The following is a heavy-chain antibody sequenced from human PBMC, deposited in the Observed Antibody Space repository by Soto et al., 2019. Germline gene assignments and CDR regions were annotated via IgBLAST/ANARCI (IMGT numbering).Heavy chain of an antibody. CDR1: GGSFSPNY. D-gene: IGHD3-9*01. Sequence: SETLSLTCTVSGGSFSPNYWSWIRQSPGKGLEWIGSIFYSGSTSYNPSLKSRVTISVDTSKNQFSLKLTSVTAADTAVYYCARVRKFPYYDILTGSPTSLDYWGQGTLVTVSS. CDR2: IFYSGST. CDR3: ARVRKFPYYDILTGSPTSLDY. V-gene: IGHV4-59*08. J-gene: IGHJ4*02.